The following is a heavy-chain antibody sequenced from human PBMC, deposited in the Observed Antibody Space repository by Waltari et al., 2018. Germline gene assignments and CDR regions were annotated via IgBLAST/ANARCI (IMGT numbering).Heavy chain of an antibody. J-gene: IGHJ4*02. V-gene: IGHV3-23*04. Sequence: EVQLVESGGGLVQPGGSLRLSCAASVFTFSSYAMSWVRQAPGKGRGWVTARRGRSGRKYYASAVTGRLTISRYNSKNTLNLQMNSLRAEDKAVDYGAKDQEDGSGSYGFDYWGQGTLVTVSS. CDR1: VFTFSSYA. D-gene: IGHD3-10*01. CDR3: AKDQEDGSGSYGFDY. CDR2: RRGRSGRK.